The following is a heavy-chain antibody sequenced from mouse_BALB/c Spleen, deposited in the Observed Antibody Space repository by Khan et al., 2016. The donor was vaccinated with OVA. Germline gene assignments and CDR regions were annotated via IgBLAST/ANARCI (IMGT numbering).Heavy chain of an antibody. D-gene: IGHD4-1*01. J-gene: IGHJ4*01. CDR1: GYSITSDYA. CDR2: ISYSGNT. CDR3: ASELGRYYAMDY. Sequence: EVQLQESGPGLVKPSQSLSLTCTVTGYSITSDYAWNWIRQLPGNKLEWMGYISYSGNTTYNPSLKSRISITRYTSKNQFFLQLKSVTTEDTAAYYCASELGRYYAMDYWGQGTSVTVSS. V-gene: IGHV3-2*02.